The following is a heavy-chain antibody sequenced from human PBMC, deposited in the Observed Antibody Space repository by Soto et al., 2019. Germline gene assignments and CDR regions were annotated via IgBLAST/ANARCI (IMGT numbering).Heavy chain of an antibody. D-gene: IGHD6-6*01. CDR1: GGSLSSYY. J-gene: IGHJ6*03. CDR2: IYYSEST. Sequence: QVQLQESGPGLVRPSETLSLTCTVSGGSLSSYYWSWIRQPPGTGLEWIGCIYYSESTNYNPSLKSRVTISVHTSKNHFSLNLSTVPAADSAVYYCAITPYRSSGNYYRYMDVWGKGTTVTVS. V-gene: IGHV4-59*08. CDR3: AITPYRSSGNYYRYMDV.